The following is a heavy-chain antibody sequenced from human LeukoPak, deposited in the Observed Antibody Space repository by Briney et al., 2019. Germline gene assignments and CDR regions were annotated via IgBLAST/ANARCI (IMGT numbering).Heavy chain of an antibody. Sequence: SQTLSLTCTVSGGSFSSGSYYWSWIRQPAGKGLEWLVRIYTSGSTNYNPSLKSRVTISVDTSKNQFSLKLSSVTAADTAVYYCATEVYYYGSGIPNSFDHWGQGTLVTVSS. CDR2: IYTSGST. CDR1: GGSFSSGSYY. V-gene: IGHV4-61*02. J-gene: IGHJ5*02. CDR3: ATEVYYYGSGIPNSFDH. D-gene: IGHD3-10*01.